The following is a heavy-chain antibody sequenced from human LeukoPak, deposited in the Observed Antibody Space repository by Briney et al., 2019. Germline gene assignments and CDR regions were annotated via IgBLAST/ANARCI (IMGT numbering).Heavy chain of an antibody. V-gene: IGHV4-59*01. D-gene: IGHD5-18*01. CDR2: IYYSGST. CDR3: ARQNTAMVEFFDY. J-gene: IGHJ4*02. Sequence: PSETLSLTCTVSGGSISSYYWSWIRQPPGKGLEWIGYIYYSGSTNYNPSLKSRVTISVDTSKNQFSLKLSSVTAADTAAYYCARQNTAMVEFFDYWGQGTLVTVSS. CDR1: GGSISSYY.